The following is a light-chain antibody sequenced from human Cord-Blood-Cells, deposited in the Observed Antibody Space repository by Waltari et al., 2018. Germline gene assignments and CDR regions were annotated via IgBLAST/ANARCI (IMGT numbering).Light chain of an antibody. J-gene: IGKJ5*01. Sequence: IVLTQSPATLYLSPVETATLSCRASQSVIIYLACYKQKPGQAPRLLIHDASNRATGIPARFSGSGSGTDFALTISSLEPEDFAVYYCQESGNWRSITVGKGTRLE. CDR3: QESGNWRSIT. CDR1: QSVIIY. V-gene: IGKV3-11*01. CDR2: DAS.